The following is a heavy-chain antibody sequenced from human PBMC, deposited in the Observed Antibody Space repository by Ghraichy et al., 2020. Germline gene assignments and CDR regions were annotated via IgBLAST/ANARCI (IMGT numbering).Heavy chain of an antibody. CDR2: VSYTGNT. Sequence: ESLNISCTVSGGSIRSQFWTWIRKPPGKGLEWIGYVSYTGNTNYNPSLKSRVIISVDTSKNQFSLSLTSVPAADTAVYYCARRGRGYSLYYYGLDVWGQGTTVTVSS. D-gene: IGHD5-18*01. CDR1: GGSIRSQF. V-gene: IGHV4-59*08. CDR3: ARRGRGYSLYYYGLDV. J-gene: IGHJ6*02.